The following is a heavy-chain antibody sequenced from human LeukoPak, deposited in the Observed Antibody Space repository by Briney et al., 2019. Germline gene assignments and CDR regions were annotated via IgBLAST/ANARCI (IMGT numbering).Heavy chain of an antibody. CDR3: ARDLPVVVAATGYYYYAMVV. J-gene: IGHJ6*02. D-gene: IGHD2-15*01. CDR2: ISAYYCNT. V-gene: IGHV1-18*01. CDR1: GCTFTSCG. Sequence: GATVKVSCKASGCTFTSCGLSWVRQPPAQGLEGMGLISAYYCNTKYAQKIQSSVTMTTATSTSTAYMELRTLRSVDPDVYYRARDLPVVVAATGYYYYAMVVWGQGTTVTVSS.